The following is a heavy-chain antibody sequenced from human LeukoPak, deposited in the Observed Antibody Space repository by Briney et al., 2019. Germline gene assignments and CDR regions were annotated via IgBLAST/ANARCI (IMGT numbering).Heavy chain of an antibody. J-gene: IGHJ4*02. CDR3: ARDNGNGDFDY. D-gene: IGHD2-8*01. CDR2: IKQDGSEK. Sequence: PGGSLRVSCAASGFIFSSYWMSWVRQAPGNGLEWVANIKQDGSEKYYVDSVKGRFTISRDNAKNSLYLQMNSLRAEDTAVYYCARDNGNGDFDYWGQGTLVTVSS. V-gene: IGHV3-7*01. CDR1: GFIFSSYW.